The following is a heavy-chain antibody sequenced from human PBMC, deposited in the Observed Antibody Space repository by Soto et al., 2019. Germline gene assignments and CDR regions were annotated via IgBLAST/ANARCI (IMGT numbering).Heavy chain of an antibody. CDR2: IMPIFGRA. V-gene: IGHV1-69*13. J-gene: IGHJ6*02. CDR1: GGTFSNYA. CDR3: ASWLQEAGIGGNYYYGMDV. D-gene: IGHD6-19*01. Sequence: SVKVSCKASGGTFSNYAFSWVRQAPGQGLEWLGGIMPIFGRADYAQKFRGRVTITADESTTTAHMELSSLRSEDTAVYYCASWLQEAGIGGNYYYGMDVWGQGTTVPVSS.